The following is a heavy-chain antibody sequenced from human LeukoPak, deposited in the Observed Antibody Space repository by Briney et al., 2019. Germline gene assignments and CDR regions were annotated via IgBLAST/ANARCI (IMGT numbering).Heavy chain of an antibody. CDR3: AKDGGTHFDH. CDR1: GFTFRSYV. V-gene: IGHV3-48*01. J-gene: IGHJ4*02. CDR2: ISSSGTTI. D-gene: IGHD1-26*01. Sequence: GGSLRLSCAASGFTFRSYVMSWVRQAPGKGLEWVSYISSSGTTISYAQSVEGRFTITRDNAQNSLTLHMNTLRADDTAVYYCAKDGGTHFDHWGQGTLVTVSS.